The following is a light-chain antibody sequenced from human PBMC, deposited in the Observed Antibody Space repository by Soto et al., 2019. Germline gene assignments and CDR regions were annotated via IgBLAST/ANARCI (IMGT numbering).Light chain of an antibody. CDR3: QQYNSYSPLDT. CDR1: QSISSW. V-gene: IGKV1-5*01. J-gene: IGKJ4*01. Sequence: DIQMTQSPSTLSASVGDRVTITCRASQSISSWLAWYQQKPGKAPKLLIYDASSLESGVPSRFSCSGSGTEFTLTISSLQPDNFETYYCQQYNSYSPLDTFGGGTKVEIK. CDR2: DAS.